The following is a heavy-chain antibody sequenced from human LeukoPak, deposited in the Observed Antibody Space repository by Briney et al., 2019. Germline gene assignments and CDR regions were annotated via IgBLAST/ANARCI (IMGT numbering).Heavy chain of an antibody. Sequence: TGGSLRLSCAASGSTFSSYGMHWVRQAPGKGLEWVAVIWYDGSNKYYADSVKGRFTISRDNSKNTLYLQMNSLRAEDTAVYYCARDRIAAAGIPGYWGQGTLVTVSS. J-gene: IGHJ4*02. D-gene: IGHD6-13*01. CDR2: IWYDGSNK. CDR3: ARDRIAAAGIPGY. CDR1: GSTFSSYG. V-gene: IGHV3-33*01.